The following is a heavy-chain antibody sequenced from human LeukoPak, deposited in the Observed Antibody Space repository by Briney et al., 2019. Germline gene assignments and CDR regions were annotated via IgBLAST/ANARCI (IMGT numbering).Heavy chain of an antibody. CDR1: GYTFTSYG. CDR2: ISAYNGHT. V-gene: IGHV1-18*01. J-gene: IGHJ3*02. CDR3: ARGGRWELPRPYAFDI. Sequence: ASVKVSCKASGYTFTSYGISWVRQAPGQGLEWMGWISAYNGHTNYAQKLQDRVTMTTDTSTSTAYMELRSLRSGDTAVYYCARGGRWELPRPYAFDIWGQGTMVTVSS. D-gene: IGHD1-26*01.